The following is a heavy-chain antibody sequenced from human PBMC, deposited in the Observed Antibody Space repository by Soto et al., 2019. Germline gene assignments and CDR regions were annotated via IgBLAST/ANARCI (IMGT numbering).Heavy chain of an antibody. CDR3: ARGNMDV. CDR1: AFTLSKFV. J-gene: IGHJ6*02. CDR2: TSNDGSNT. V-gene: IGHV3-30-3*01. D-gene: IGHD1-1*01. Sequence: QVHLVESGGGVVQPGRSLRLSCAASAFTLSKFVMHWVRQAPGKGLEWVAVTSNDGSNTYYADSVKGRFTISRDNSKNTLYLQMNSLRTEDTAVYYCARGNMDVWGQGTTVTVSS.